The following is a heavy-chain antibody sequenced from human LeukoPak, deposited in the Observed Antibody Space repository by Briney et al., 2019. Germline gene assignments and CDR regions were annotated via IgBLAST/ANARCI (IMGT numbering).Heavy chain of an antibody. V-gene: IGHV3-30*02. CDR3: AKDVGGYEYYLDY. CDR2: IRNDGSNK. CDR1: GFTFSSYG. Sequence: GGSLRLSCAASGFTFSSYGMHWVRQAPGKGLEWVAFIRNDGSNKYYADSVKGRFTISRDNSKNTLYLQMNSLRADDTAVYYCAKDVGGYEYYLDYWGQGTLVTVSS. J-gene: IGHJ4*02. D-gene: IGHD5-12*01.